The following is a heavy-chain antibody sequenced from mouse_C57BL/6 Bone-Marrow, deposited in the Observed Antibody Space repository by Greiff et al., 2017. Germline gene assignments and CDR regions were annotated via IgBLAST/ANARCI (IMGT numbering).Heavy chain of an antibody. Sequence: VQLQQPGAELVMPGASVKLSCKASGYTFTSYWMHWVKQRPGQGLEWIGEIDPSDSYTNYNQKIKGKSTLTVDKSSSTAYMQLSSLTSEDSAVYYCAREDYYGSSYLDYWGQGTTLTVSS. D-gene: IGHD1-1*01. CDR1: GYTFTSYW. CDR3: AREDYYGSSYLDY. V-gene: IGHV1-69*01. J-gene: IGHJ2*01. CDR2: IDPSDSYT.